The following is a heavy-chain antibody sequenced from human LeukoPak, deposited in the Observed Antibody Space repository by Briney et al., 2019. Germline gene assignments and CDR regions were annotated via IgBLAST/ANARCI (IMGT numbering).Heavy chain of an antibody. CDR1: GFTFSSYA. Sequence: GGSLRLSCAASGFTFSSYAMSWVRQAPGKGLEWVSAISGSVGSTYYADSVKGRFTISRDTSKNTLYLQMNRLRAEDTSEYACAETAGFFSGTTGRFGDWGQGTLVTVSS. CDR3: AETAGFFSGTTGRFGD. V-gene: IGHV3-23*01. D-gene: IGHD3-10*01. J-gene: IGHJ4*02. CDR2: ISGSVGST.